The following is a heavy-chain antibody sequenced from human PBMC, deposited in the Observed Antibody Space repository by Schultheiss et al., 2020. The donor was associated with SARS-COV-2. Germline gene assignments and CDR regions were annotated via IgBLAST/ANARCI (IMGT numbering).Heavy chain of an antibody. J-gene: IGHJ5*02. CDR1: GGSFSGYY. V-gene: IGHV4-59*10. D-gene: IGHD2-15*01. Sequence: SETLSLTCAVYGGSFSGYYWSWIRQPAGKGLEWIGRIYTSGSTNYNPSLKSRVTMSVDTSKNQFSLKLSSVTAADTAVYYCARSSAVVVVAATHWFDPWGQGTLVTVSS. CDR3: ARSSAVVVVAATHWFDP. CDR2: IYTSGST.